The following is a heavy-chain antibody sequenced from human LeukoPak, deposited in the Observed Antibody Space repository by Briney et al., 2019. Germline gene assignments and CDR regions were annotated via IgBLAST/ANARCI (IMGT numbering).Heavy chain of an antibody. D-gene: IGHD3-22*01. Sequence: GGPLRLSCAASGFTFSSYAMTWVRQAPGKGLEWVSAIRDSGGNTYYADSVKGRFTISRDNSKNTLYLQMSSLRAEDSAVYSCAKASADDTYYFDYWGQGTLVTVSS. J-gene: IGHJ4*02. CDR1: GFTFSSYA. CDR2: IRDSGGNT. V-gene: IGHV3-23*01. CDR3: AKASADDTYYFDY.